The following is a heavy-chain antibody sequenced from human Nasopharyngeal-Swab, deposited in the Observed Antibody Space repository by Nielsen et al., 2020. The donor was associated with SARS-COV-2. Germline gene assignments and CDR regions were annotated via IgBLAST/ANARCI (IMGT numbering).Heavy chain of an antibody. CDR2: ISGSGSYI. CDR1: GFTFSYYS. J-gene: IGHJ4*02. D-gene: IGHD1-26*01. CDR3: ARDRMAGASTDFDY. Sequence: GESLKISCAASGFTFSYYSMSWVRQAPGKGLEWVSSISGSGSYIYYADSVKGRFTISRDNAKNSLYLQMNSLRAEDTALYYCARDRMAGASTDFDYWGQGTLVTVSS. V-gene: IGHV3-21*04.